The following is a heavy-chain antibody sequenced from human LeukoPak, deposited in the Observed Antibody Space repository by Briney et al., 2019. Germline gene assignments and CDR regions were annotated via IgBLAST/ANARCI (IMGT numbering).Heavy chain of an antibody. CDR1: GFTVSSNY. CDR3: ARVLSGRGSLYDYYYYMDV. V-gene: IGHV3-53*01. D-gene: IGHD3-10*01. Sequence: GGSLRLSCAASGFTVSSNYMSWVRQAPGKGLEWVSVTYSNGRTYYADSAKGRFTISRDISKNTLYLQMNSLRAEDTAVYYCARVLSGRGSLYDYYYYMDVWAKGPRSPSP. J-gene: IGHJ6*03. CDR2: TYSNGRT.